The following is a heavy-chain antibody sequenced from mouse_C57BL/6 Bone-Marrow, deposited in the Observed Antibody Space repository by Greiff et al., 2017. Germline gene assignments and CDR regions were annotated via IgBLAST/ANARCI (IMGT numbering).Heavy chain of an antibody. V-gene: IGHV5-4*03. CDR2: ISDGGSYT. D-gene: IGHD2-12*01. CDR1: GFTFSSYA. CDR3: ARVTIVRFDY. J-gene: IGHJ2*01. Sequence: EVKLVESGGCLVKPGGSLKLSCAASGFTFSSYAMSWVRQTPEKRLEWVATISDGGSYTYYPDNVKGRFTISRDNAKNNLYLQMSHLKSEDTAMYYCARVTIVRFDYWGQGTTLTVSS.